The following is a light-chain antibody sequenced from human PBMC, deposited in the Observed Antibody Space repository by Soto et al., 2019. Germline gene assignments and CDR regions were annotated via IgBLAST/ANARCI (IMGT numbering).Light chain of an antibody. J-gene: IGLJ3*02. CDR1: SSNIGSDT. Sequence: QPVLTQPPSASGTPGQRVTISCSGSSSNIGSDTVNWYQQLPGTAPKLLIHRSNQRPSGVPARFSASKSGTSASLAISGLQSEDEADYYCASWDASLNGWVFGGGTKVTVL. V-gene: IGLV1-44*01. CDR2: RSN. CDR3: ASWDASLNGWV.